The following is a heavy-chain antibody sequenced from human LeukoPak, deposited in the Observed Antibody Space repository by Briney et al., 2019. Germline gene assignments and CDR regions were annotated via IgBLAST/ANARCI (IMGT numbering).Heavy chain of an antibody. CDR1: AGTFSSYA. D-gene: IGHD2/OR15-2a*01. V-gene: IGHV1-69*04. CDR2: IIPILGIA. J-gene: IGHJ4*02. Sequence: ASVKVSCKASAGTFSSYAISWVRQAPGQGLEWMGRIIPILGIANYAQKFQGRVTITADKSTSTAYMELSSLRSEDTAVYYCAREDRTTADDYWGQGTLVTVSS. CDR3: AREDRTTADDY.